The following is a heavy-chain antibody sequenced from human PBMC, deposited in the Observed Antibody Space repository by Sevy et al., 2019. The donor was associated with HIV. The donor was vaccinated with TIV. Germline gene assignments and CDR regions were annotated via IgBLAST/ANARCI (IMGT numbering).Heavy chain of an antibody. V-gene: IGHV3-21*01. CDR1: GFTFSSYS. CDR3: ARDGYSYGYPDYYYGMDV. Sequence: GGSLRLSCAASGFTFSSYSMNWVRQAPGKGLEWVSSISSSSSYIYYADSVKGRFTISRDNAKNSLYLQMNSLRAEDTAVYYCARDGYSYGYPDYYYGMDVRGQGTTVTVSS. D-gene: IGHD5-18*01. J-gene: IGHJ6*02. CDR2: ISSSSSYI.